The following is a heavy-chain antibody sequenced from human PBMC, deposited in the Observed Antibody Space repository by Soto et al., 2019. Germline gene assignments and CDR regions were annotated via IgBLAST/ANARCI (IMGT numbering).Heavy chain of an antibody. Sequence: QIQLVQSGAEVKKHGASVKVSCKASGYTFISYGISWVRQAPGQGLEWMGWISPYTANTNYAQKFQGRVTMNTDTSTITAYMELRNLISADSAVYYCARAGYSTSWYGILSTGAHVVEIDYWGQGTLVTVSS. D-gene: IGHD6-13*01. CDR1: GYTFISYG. CDR3: ARAGYSTSWYGILSTGAHVVEIDY. CDR2: ISPYTANT. V-gene: IGHV1-18*01. J-gene: IGHJ4*02.